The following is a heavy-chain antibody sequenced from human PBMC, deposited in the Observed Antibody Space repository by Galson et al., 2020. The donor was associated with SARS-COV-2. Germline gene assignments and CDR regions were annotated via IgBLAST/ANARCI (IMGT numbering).Heavy chain of an antibody. J-gene: IGHJ6*02. V-gene: IGHV3-48*02. CDR1: GFTFSSYS. CDR3: ARGIMGNSDVRYGMDV. D-gene: IGHD4-4*01. CDR2: ISSSSSTI. Sequence: GESLKISCAASGFTFSSYSMNWVRQAPGKGLEWVSYISSSSSTIYYADSVKGRFTISRDNAKNSLYLQMNSLRDEDTAVYYCARGIMGNSDVRYGMDVWGQGTTVTVSS.